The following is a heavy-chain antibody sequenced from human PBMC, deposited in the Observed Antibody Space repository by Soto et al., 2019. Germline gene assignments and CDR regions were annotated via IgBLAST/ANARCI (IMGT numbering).Heavy chain of an antibody. CDR3: ARLEGLATISYYFDF. Sequence: SETLSLTCSVSGDSINSDKYYWGWIRQPPGKGLEWIGSIYFRGNTYYNPSLQTRVTISLDKSKSQFTLKLNSVTAADSAVYFCARLEGLATISYYFDFWGQGALVTVSS. CDR1: GDSINSDKYY. V-gene: IGHV4-39*01. J-gene: IGHJ4*02. CDR2: IYFRGNT. D-gene: IGHD3-9*01.